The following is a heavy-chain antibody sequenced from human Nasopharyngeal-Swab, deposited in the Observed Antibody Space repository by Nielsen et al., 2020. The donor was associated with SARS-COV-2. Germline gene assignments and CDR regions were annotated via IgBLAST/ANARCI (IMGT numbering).Heavy chain of an antibody. CDR3: VRDRVTPNYYLDY. CDR2: ISWNSGSI. D-gene: IGHD2-21*02. CDR1: GFTFDDYA. J-gene: IGHJ4*02. V-gene: IGHV3-9*01. Sequence: SLKISCAASGFTFDDYAMHWVRQAPGKGLEWVSGISWNSGSIGYADSVKGRFTISRDNAKHTLYLEINSLRVEDTAVYYCVRDRVTPNYYLDYWGQGTLVTVSS.